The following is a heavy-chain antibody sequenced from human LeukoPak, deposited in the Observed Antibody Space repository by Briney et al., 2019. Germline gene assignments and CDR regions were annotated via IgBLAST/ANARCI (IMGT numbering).Heavy chain of an antibody. CDR1: GFTFSSYE. V-gene: IGHV3-48*03. D-gene: IGHD3-16*01. J-gene: IGHJ5*02. Sequence: PGGSLRLSCAASGFTFSSYEMNWVRQAPGKGLEWVSYISSSGSTIYYADSVKGRFTISRDNAKNSLYLQMNSLRAEDTALYYCAREGVNNNWFDPWGQGTLVTVSS. CDR2: ISSSGSTI. CDR3: AREGVNNNWFDP.